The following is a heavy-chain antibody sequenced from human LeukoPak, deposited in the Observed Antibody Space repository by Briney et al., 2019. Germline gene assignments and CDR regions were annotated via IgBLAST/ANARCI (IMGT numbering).Heavy chain of an antibody. J-gene: IGHJ4*02. D-gene: IGHD2-15*01. CDR2: IIPIFGTA. V-gene: IGHV1-69*05. Sequence: GASVKVSCKASGYTFTSYGISWVRQAPGQGLEWMGGIIPIFGTANYAQKFQGRVTITTDESTSTAYMELSSLRSEDTAVYYCARDGFRYCSGGSCYPYWGQGTLVTVSS. CDR3: ARDGFRYCSGGSCYPY. CDR1: GYTFTSYG.